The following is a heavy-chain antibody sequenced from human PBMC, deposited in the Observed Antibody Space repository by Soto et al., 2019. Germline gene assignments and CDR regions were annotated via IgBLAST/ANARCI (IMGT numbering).Heavy chain of an antibody. V-gene: IGHV5-51*01. J-gene: IGHJ5*02. CDR2: IYPGDSDT. Sequence: GESLTVSCKGCGYSFTSYWIGWVRQMPGKGREWMGIIYPGDSDTRYSPSFQGQVTISADKSISTAYLQWSSLKASDTAMYYCARHQHYYDSSGYPNWFDPWGQGTLVTVSS. CDR3: ARHQHYYDSSGYPNWFDP. D-gene: IGHD3-22*01. CDR1: GYSFTSYW.